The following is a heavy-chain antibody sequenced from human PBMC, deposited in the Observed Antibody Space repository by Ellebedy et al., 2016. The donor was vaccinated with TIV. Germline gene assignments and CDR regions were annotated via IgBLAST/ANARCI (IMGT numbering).Heavy chain of an antibody. D-gene: IGHD5-12*01. CDR2: IHLNSGGT. CDR3: ARHSGYHPTSHFAK. J-gene: IGHJ4*02. CDR1: GYTFTDYY. Sequence: ASVKVSCKASGYTFTDYYIHWVRQAPGQGLEWLGWIHLNSGGTNYGPKFQGRVTMTRDTSRSTAYMELSSLRSQDTAVYYCARHSGYHPTSHFAKWGQGTLVTVS. V-gene: IGHV1-2*02.